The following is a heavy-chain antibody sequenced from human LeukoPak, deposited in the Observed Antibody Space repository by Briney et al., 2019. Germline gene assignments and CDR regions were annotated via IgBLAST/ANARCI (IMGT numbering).Heavy chain of an antibody. D-gene: IGHD5-24*01. Sequence: GGSLRLSCAASGFTFNNYALSWVRQAPGKGLEWVSAISGNGGDIYYADSVKGRFTVSRDISKSTLYLQMNSLRVEDTAVYYCAKGPKLGDGFHCDSWGQGTLVTVSS. CDR3: AKGPKLGDGFHCDS. V-gene: IGHV3-23*01. CDR2: ISGNGGDI. J-gene: IGHJ4*02. CDR1: GFTFNNYA.